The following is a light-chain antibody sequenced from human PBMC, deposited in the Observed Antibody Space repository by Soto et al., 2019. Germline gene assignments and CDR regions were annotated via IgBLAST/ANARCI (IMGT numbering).Light chain of an antibody. CDR3: QQYNTDSWT. J-gene: IGKJ1*01. Sequence: DIQMTQSPSTLSASVGDRVTITCRASQSISSWLAWYQQKPGKAPKLLIYKESSLESGVPSRFSGSGSGTEFTLTISSLQPDDFATYYCQQYNTDSWTFGQGTKVEIK. CDR1: QSISSW. V-gene: IGKV1-5*03. CDR2: KES.